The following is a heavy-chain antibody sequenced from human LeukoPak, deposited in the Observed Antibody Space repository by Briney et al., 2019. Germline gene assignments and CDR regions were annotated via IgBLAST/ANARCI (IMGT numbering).Heavy chain of an antibody. CDR2: INHSGST. V-gene: IGHV4-34*01. CDR1: GGSFSGYY. Sequence: SETLSLTCAVYGGSFSGYYWSWIRQPPGKGLEWIGEINHSGSTNYNPSLKSRVTISVDTSKNQFSLKLSSVTAADTAVYYCGRGRIPYYFGSESYYDHCGQGTLVTVSS. CDR3: GRGRIPYYFGSESYYDH. J-gene: IGHJ1*01. D-gene: IGHD3-10*01.